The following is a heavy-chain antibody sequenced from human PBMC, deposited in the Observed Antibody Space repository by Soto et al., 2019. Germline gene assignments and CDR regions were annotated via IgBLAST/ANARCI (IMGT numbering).Heavy chain of an antibody. J-gene: IGHJ4*02. D-gene: IGHD1-26*01. Sequence: QVQLQESGPGLVKPSDTLSLTCAVSGYSISSSNWWGWFGQPPGKGLEWIGYTYYSGTTYYNPSLKSRVTMSVDTSKNQFSLKLTSVTAVDTAVYYCARREIQGPIDYWGQGTLVTVSS. V-gene: IGHV4-28*01. CDR2: TYYSGTT. CDR3: ARREIQGPIDY. CDR1: GYSISSSNW.